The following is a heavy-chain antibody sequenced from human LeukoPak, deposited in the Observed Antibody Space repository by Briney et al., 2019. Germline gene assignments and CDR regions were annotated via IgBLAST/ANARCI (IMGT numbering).Heavy chain of an antibody. J-gene: IGHJ3*02. Sequence: PGGSLRLSCAASGFTFSTYAMHWVRQAPGMGLDYVSSISSYGGSTYYANSVKGRFTVSKDNSKNTLYLQMGSLRPEDMAVYYCARGGLGIAVSDAFDIWGQGTMVTVSS. CDR1: GFTFSTYA. CDR3: ARGGLGIAVSDAFDI. CDR2: ISSYGGST. V-gene: IGHV3-64*01. D-gene: IGHD6-19*01.